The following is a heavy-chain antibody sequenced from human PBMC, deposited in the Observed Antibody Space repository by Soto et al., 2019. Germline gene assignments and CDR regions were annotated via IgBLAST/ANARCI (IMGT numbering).Heavy chain of an antibody. D-gene: IGHD5-12*01. CDR3: ARGQEGVVATH. CDR1: GGSLSGYY. V-gene: IGHV4-34*01. Sequence: QVQLQQWGAGLLKPSETLSLNCAVNGGSLSGYYWSWIRQPPGKGLEWIGEIKDGGYTNYSPAPKSRATISSDTSNNQFSLRLDAVTAADTGLYFCARGQEGVVATHWDQGALVTVSS. J-gene: IGHJ4*02. CDR2: IKDGGYT.